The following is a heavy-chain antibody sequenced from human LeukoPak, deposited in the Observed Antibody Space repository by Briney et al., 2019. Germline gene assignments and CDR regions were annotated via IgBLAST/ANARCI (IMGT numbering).Heavy chain of an antibody. CDR2: IKSKRDGGSM. D-gene: IGHD6-25*01. J-gene: IGHJ4*02. CDR1: GFTFSIAW. Sequence: NPGGSLRLSCAASGFTFSIAWMTWVRQAPGEGGEWVGRIKSKRDGGSMDYAAPVKGRFTISRDDSKDMLYLQMNSLKIEDAAVYYCTTVGSAWNFDYWGQGTLVTVSS. V-gene: IGHV3-15*01. CDR3: TTVGSAWNFDY.